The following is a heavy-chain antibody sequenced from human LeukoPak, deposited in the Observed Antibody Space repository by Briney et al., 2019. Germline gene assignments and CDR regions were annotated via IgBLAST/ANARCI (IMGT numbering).Heavy chain of an antibody. CDR2: INAGNGNT. Sequence: ASVKVSCKASGYTFTSYAMHWVRQAPGQRLEWMGWINAGNGNTKYSQKFQGRVTITRDTSASTAYMELSSLRSEDTAVYYCAREWYSGVLRYFDWLLMRGGWFDPWGQGTLVTVSS. J-gene: IGHJ5*02. D-gene: IGHD3-9*01. CDR3: AREWYSGVLRYFDWLLMRGGWFDP. CDR1: GYTFTSYA. V-gene: IGHV1-3*01.